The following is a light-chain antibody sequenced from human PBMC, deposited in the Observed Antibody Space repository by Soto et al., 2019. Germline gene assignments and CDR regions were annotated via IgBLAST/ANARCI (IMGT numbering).Light chain of an antibody. CDR2: EVS. CDR3: SSYTSSTPYV. CDR1: SSDVGGYNY. V-gene: IGLV2-14*01. J-gene: IGLJ1*01. Sequence: QSVLTQPASVSGSPGQSITISCTGTSSDVGGYNYVSWYQQHPGKAPKPMIYEVSNRPSGVSNRFSGSKSGNTASLTISGLQAEDEADYYCSSYTSSTPYVFGTGTKV.